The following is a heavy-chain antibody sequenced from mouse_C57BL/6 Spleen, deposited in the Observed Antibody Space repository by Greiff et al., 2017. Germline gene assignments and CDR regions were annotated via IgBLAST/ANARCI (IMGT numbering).Heavy chain of an antibody. CDR1: GYTFTSYW. CDR3: GRWGGGYAMDY. Sequence: VQLQQPGAELVMPGASVKLSCKASGYTFTSYWMHWVKQRPGQGLEWIGEIDPSDSYTNYNQKFKGKSTLTVDKSSSTAYMQLSSLTSEDSAVYYCGRWGGGYAMDYWGQGTSVTVSS. CDR2: IDPSDSYT. V-gene: IGHV1-69*01. J-gene: IGHJ4*01.